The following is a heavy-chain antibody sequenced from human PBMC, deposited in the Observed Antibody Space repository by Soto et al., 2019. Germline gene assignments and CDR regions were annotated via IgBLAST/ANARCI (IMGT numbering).Heavy chain of an antibody. CDR1: GFTVSSNY. Sequence: EVQLVESGGGLVQPGGSLRLSCAASGFTVSSNYMSWVRQAPGKGLEWVSVIYSGGSTYYADSVKGRFTISRDNSKNTLYLQMNSLRAEDTAVYYCARGVGDGSSTSCYAYYYYYMDVCGKGTTVTVSS. CDR3: ARGVGDGSSTSCYAYYYYYMDV. D-gene: IGHD2-2*01. J-gene: IGHJ6*03. CDR2: IYSGGST. V-gene: IGHV3-66*01.